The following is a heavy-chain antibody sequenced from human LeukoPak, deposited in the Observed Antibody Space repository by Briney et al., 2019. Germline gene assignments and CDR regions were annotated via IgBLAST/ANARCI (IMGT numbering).Heavy chain of an antibody. CDR1: GGSFSGYY. D-gene: IGHD3-10*01. Sequence: SETLSLTCAVYGGSFSGYYWSWIRQPPGKGLEWIGEINHSGSTNYNPSLKSRVTISVDTSKNQFSLKLSSVTAADTAVYYCARAEGLLWFGEPPASFDYWGQGTLVTVSS. J-gene: IGHJ4*02. CDR2: INHSGST. CDR3: ARAEGLLWFGEPPASFDY. V-gene: IGHV4-34*01.